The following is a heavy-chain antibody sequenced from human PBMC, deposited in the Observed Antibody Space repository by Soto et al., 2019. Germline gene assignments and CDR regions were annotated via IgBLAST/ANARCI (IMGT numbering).Heavy chain of an antibody. Sequence: GGSLRLSCAASGFTFSSYGMHWVRQAPGKGLEWVAVIWYDGSNKYYADSVKGRFTISRDNSKNTLYLQMNSLRAEDTAVYYCAREGATYYDFWSGYWEYMDVWGKGTTVTVSS. D-gene: IGHD3-3*01. J-gene: IGHJ6*03. CDR3: AREGATYYDFWSGYWEYMDV. CDR2: IWYDGSNK. V-gene: IGHV3-33*01. CDR1: GFTFSSYG.